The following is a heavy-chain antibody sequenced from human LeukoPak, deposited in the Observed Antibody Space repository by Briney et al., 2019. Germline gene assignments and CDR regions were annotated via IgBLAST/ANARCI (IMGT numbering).Heavy chain of an antibody. CDR1: GFTFSSYS. CDR2: ISGSGGRT. D-gene: IGHD3-10*01. J-gene: IGHJ3*02. CDR3: AATYGSGSRGDAFDI. V-gene: IGHV3-23*01. Sequence: PGGSLRLSCAASGFTFSSYSMNWVRQAPGKGLEWVSGISGSGGRTHYADSVKGRFTISRDNSKKMLYLQMNSLRAEDTAVYYCAATYGSGSRGDAFDIWGQGTMVTVSS.